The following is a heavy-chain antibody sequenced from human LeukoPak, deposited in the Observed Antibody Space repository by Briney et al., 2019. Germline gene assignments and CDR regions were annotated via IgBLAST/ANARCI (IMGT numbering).Heavy chain of an antibody. J-gene: IGHJ4*02. V-gene: IGHV4-61*02. D-gene: IGHD2-21*02. Sequence: SQTLSLTCTVSGGSISCGSYYWSWIRQPAGKGLEWIGRIYTSGSTNYNPSLKSRVTISVDTSKNQFPLKLSSVTAADTAVYYCAREGHIVVVTGLLWGQGTLVTVSS. CDR3: AREGHIVVVTGLL. CDR2: IYTSGST. CDR1: GGSISCGSYY.